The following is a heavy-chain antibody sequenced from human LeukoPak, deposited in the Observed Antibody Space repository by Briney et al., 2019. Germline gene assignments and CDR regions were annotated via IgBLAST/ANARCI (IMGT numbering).Heavy chain of an antibody. Sequence: ASVKVSCKASGYTFTSYDINWVRQATGQGLEWMGWMNPNSGNTGYAQKFQGRVTMTRNTSISTAYMELSSLRSGDTAVYYCARSGSYSHTDPYFDYWGQGTLVTVSS. CDR3: ARSGSYSHTDPYFDY. V-gene: IGHV1-8*01. CDR1: GYTFTSYD. D-gene: IGHD3-10*01. J-gene: IGHJ4*02. CDR2: MNPNSGNT.